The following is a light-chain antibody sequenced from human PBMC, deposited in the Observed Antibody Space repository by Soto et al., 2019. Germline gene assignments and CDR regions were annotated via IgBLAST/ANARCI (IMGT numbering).Light chain of an antibody. J-gene: IGKJ5*01. V-gene: IGKV3-20*01. Sequence: EIVLTQSPGTLSLSPGETATLSCRASQSVRTSYLAWYQQKPGQAPRLLIYGASSRATGISDRFTGSGSGTDFSLTISRLEPEDFAVYYCQQSGTSSPITFGQATRLEIK. CDR3: QQSGTSSPIT. CDR2: GAS. CDR1: QSVRTSY.